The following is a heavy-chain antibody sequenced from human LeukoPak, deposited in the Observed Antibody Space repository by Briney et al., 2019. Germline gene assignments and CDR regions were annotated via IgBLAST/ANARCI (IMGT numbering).Heavy chain of an antibody. CDR3: ARAGFTIFGEVTEYYYYYMDV. D-gene: IGHD3-3*01. Sequence: SETLSLTCAVYGGSFSGYYWSWIRQPPGKGLEWIGEINHSGSTNYNPSLKSRVTISVDTSKNQFSLKLSSVTAADTAVYFCARAGFTIFGEVTEYYYYYMDVWGRGTTVTVSS. V-gene: IGHV4-34*01. CDR2: INHSGST. CDR1: GGSFSGYY. J-gene: IGHJ6*03.